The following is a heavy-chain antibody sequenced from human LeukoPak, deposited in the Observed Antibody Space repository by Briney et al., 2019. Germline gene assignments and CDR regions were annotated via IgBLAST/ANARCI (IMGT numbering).Heavy chain of an antibody. CDR1: GYTFTGYY. V-gene: IGHV1-2*02. Sequence: ASVEVSCKASGYTFTGYYMHWVRQAPGQGLEWMGWINPNSGGTNYAQKFQGRVTMTRDTSISTAYMELSRLRSDDTAVYYCARVLGQDSGSYPPLDYFDYWGQGTLVTVS. CDR2: INPNSGGT. J-gene: IGHJ4*02. D-gene: IGHD1-26*01. CDR3: ARVLGQDSGSYPPLDYFDY.